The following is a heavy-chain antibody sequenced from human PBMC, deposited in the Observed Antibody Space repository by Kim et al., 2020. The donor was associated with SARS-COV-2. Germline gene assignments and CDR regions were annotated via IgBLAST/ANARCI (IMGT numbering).Heavy chain of an antibody. CDR3: ARGSSSWSYYYYGMDV. CDR2: IYYSGST. CDR1: GGSISSGGYY. V-gene: IGHV4-31*03. D-gene: IGHD6-13*01. Sequence: SETLSLTCTVSGGSISSGGYYWSWIRQHPGKGLEWIGYIYYSGSTYYNPSLKSRVTISVDTSKNQFSLKLSSVTAADTAVYYCARGSSSWSYYYYGMDVWGQGTTVTVSS. J-gene: IGHJ6*02.